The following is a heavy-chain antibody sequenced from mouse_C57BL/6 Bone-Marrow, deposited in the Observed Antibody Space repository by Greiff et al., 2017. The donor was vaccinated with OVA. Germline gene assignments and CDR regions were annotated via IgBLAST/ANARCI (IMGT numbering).Heavy chain of an antibody. J-gene: IGHJ2*01. V-gene: IGHV1-50*01. Sequence: QVQLQQPGAELVKPGASVKLSCKASGYTFTSYWMQWVKQRPGQGLEWIGEIDPSDSYTNYNQKFKGKATLTVDTSSSTAYMQLSSLTSEDSAVYYCARCGCLFDYWGQGTTLTVSS. CDR1: GYTFTSYW. CDR2: IDPSDSYT. CDR3: ARCGCLFDY.